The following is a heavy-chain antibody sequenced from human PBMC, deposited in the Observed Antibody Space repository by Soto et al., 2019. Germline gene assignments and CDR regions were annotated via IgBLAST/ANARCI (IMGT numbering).Heavy chain of an antibody. D-gene: IGHD6-13*01. CDR2: IGTAGDP. CDR3: ARARSSSWCAGWYFDL. Sequence: GGSLRLSCAASGFTFSSYGMHWGRQPPGKGLEWVSAIGTAGDPYYPGSVKGRFTISRENAKNSMYLQMNSLRAGDTAVYSCARARSSSWCAGWYFDLWGRGTLVTVSS. CDR1: GFTFSSYG. J-gene: IGHJ2*01. V-gene: IGHV3-13*05.